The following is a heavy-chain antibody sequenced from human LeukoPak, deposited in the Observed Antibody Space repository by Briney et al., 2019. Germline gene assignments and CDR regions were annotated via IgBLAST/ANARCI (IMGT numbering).Heavy chain of an antibody. J-gene: IGHJ4*02. CDR3: ARVDYGGDFDY. CDR1: GFAFSSYA. V-gene: IGHV3-30-3*01. CDR2: ISYDGSNK. Sequence: GGSLRLSCAASGFAFSSYAMHWVRQAPGKGLEWVAVISYDGSNKYYADSVKGRFTISRDNSKNTLYLQMNSLRAEDTAVYYCARVDYGGDFDYWGQGTLVTVSS. D-gene: IGHD4-23*01.